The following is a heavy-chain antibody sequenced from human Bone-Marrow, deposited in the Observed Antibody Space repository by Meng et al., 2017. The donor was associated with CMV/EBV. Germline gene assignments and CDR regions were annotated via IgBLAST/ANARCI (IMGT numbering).Heavy chain of an antibody. Sequence: ASVKVSCKASGYTFTSYDINWVRQATGQGLEWMGWMNPNSGNTGYAQKFQGRVTMTRNTSISTAYMELSSLRSEDTAVYYCARGVRVGVYMIGEANDAFDIWGQGTMVTVSS. J-gene: IGHJ3*02. D-gene: IGHD3-22*01. CDR1: GYTFTSYD. CDR3: ARGVRVGVYMIGEANDAFDI. CDR2: MNPNSGNT. V-gene: IGHV1-8*01.